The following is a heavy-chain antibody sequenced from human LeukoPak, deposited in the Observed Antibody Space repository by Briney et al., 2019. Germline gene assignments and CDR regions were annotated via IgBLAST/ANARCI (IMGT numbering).Heavy chain of an antibody. J-gene: IGHJ5*02. D-gene: IGHD6-19*01. CDR1: GGSISSPHNY. CDR2: VYHSGGA. V-gene: IGHV4-39*07. Sequence: SETLSLTCTVSGGSISSPHNYWAWIRQPPGKGLEWIGSVYHSGGAYFNPSLQSRVTISLEASTNLFSLKLGAVTAADTAVYYCARFRRDLGWSSRRAWFDPWGQGTLVTVSS. CDR3: ARFRRDLGWSSRRAWFDP.